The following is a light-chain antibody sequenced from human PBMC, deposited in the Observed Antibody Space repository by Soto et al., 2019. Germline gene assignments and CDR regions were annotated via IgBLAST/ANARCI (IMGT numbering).Light chain of an antibody. V-gene: IGKV1-9*01. Sequence: DIQLTQSPSFLSASVGDRVTITCRASQDISSSLAWYQQKPGKAPELLIYGASTLQSGVPSRFGGSGSGTEFTVTISSLQPGDFATYYCQQLNTYPLTFGGGTNVEIK. CDR3: QQLNTYPLT. CDR1: QDISSS. CDR2: GAS. J-gene: IGKJ4*01.